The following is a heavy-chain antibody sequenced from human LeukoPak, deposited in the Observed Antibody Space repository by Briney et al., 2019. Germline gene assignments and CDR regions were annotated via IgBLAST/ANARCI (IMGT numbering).Heavy chain of an antibody. J-gene: IGHJ4*02. CDR2: INPSGGST. CDR3: ARSARYYYGSGAYYFDY. Sequence: ASVKVSCKASGYTFTSYYMHWVRQAPGQGLEWMGIINPSGGSTSYAQKFQGRVTMTRDTSTSTVYMELSSLRSEDTAVYYCARSARYYYGSGAYYFDYWGQGTLVTVSS. D-gene: IGHD3-10*01. CDR1: GYTFTSYY. V-gene: IGHV1-46*01.